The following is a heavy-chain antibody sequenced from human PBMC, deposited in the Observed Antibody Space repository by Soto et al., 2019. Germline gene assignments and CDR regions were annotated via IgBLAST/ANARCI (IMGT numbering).Heavy chain of an antibody. Sequence: PGGSLRLSCAASGFTLSSYGMHWVRQAPGKGLEWVAVIWYDGSNKYYADSVKGRFTISRDNSKNTLYLQMNSLRAEDTAVYYCARDPDFDWPYYFDYWGQGTLVTVSS. J-gene: IGHJ4*02. D-gene: IGHD3-9*01. V-gene: IGHV3-33*01. CDR2: IWYDGSNK. CDR1: GFTLSSYG. CDR3: ARDPDFDWPYYFDY.